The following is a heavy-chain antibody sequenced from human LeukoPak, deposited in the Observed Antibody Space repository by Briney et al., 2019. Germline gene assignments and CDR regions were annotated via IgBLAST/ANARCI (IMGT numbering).Heavy chain of an antibody. Sequence: SETLSLTCAVYGGSFSGYYWSWIRQPPGKGLEWIGEINHSGSTNYNPSLKSRVTISVDTSKNQFSLKLSSVTAADTAVYYCARLPLGAFGEVLNFDSWGQGILVTVSS. CDR3: ARLPLGAFGEVLNFDS. CDR2: INHSGST. D-gene: IGHD3-10*01. J-gene: IGHJ4*02. V-gene: IGHV4-34*01. CDR1: GGSFSGYY.